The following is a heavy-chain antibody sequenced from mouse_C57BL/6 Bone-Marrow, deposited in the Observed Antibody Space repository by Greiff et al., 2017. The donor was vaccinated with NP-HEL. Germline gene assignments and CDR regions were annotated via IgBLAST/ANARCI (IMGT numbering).Heavy chain of an antibody. CDR1: GYAFTNYL. Sequence: VKLMESGAELVRPGTSVKVSCKASGYAFTNYLIEWVKQRPGQGLEWIGVINPGSGGTNYNEKFKGKATLTADKSSSTAYMQLSSLTSEDSAVYFGAREGYYYGGDWYFDVWGTGTTVTVSS. CDR2: INPGSGGT. CDR3: AREGYYYGGDWYFDV. J-gene: IGHJ1*03. D-gene: IGHD1-1*02. V-gene: IGHV1-54*01.